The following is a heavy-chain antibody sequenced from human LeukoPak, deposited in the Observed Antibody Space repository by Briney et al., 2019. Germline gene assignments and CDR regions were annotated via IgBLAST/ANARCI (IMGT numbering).Heavy chain of an antibody. CDR2: IYYSGST. D-gene: IGHD3-10*01. CDR3: ARAPGGYGSGSRGAFDI. Sequence: SETLSLTCTVSGGSISSSSYYWGWIRQPPGKGLEWIGTIYYSGSTYYNPSLKSRVTISVDTSKNQFSLKLSSVTAADTAVYYCARAPGGYGSGSRGAFDIWGQGSKVTVSS. V-gene: IGHV4-39*07. CDR1: GGSISSSSYY. J-gene: IGHJ3*02.